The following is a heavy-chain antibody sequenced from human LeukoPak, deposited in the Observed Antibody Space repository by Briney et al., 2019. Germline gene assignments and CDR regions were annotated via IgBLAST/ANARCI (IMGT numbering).Heavy chain of an antibody. D-gene: IGHD6-13*01. CDR3: ARGGPTAAVYYYYMDV. CDR2: IIPIFGTA. V-gene: IGHV1-69*05. CDR1: GGTFSGYA. Sequence: SVKVSCKASGGTFSGYAISWVRQAPGQGLEWMGRIIPIFGTANYAQKFQGRVTITTDESTSTAYMELSSLRSEDTAVYYCARGGPTAAVYYYYMDVWGKGTTVTVSS. J-gene: IGHJ6*03.